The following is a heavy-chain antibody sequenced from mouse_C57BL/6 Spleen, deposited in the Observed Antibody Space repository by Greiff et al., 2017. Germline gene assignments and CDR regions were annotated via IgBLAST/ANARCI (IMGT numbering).Heavy chain of an antibody. Sequence: EVQLQQSGPELVKPGASVKIPCKASGYTFTDYNMDWVKQSHGKSLEWIGDINPNNGGTIYNQKFKGKATLTVDKSSSTAYMELRSLTSEDTAVYYCARSAGTGDWYFDVWGTGTTVTVSS. CDR3: ARSAGTGDWYFDV. J-gene: IGHJ1*03. D-gene: IGHD3-3*01. V-gene: IGHV1-18*01. CDR1: GYTFTDYN. CDR2: INPNNGGT.